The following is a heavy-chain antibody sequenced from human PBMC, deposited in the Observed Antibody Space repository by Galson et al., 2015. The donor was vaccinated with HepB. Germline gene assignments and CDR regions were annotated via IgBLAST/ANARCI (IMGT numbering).Heavy chain of an antibody. Sequence: SVKVSCKASGGTFSSYAISWVRQAPGQGLEWMGGIIPIFGTANYAQKFQGRVTITADESTSTAYMELSSLRSEDTAVYYCARVPGSNVYYDFGGGATWGNYYYYYMDVCGKGTTVTAS. CDR2: IIPIFGTA. D-gene: IGHD3-3*01. V-gene: IGHV1-69*13. J-gene: IGHJ6*03. CDR3: ARVPGSNVYYDFGGGATWGNYYYYYMDV. CDR1: GGTFSSYA.